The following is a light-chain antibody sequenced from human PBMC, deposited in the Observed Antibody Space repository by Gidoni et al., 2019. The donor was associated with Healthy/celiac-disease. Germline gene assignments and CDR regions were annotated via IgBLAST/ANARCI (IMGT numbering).Light chain of an antibody. CDR1: SGHSSYA. J-gene: IGLJ3*02. Sequence: QLVLTQSPSASASLGASVKLTCTLSSGHSSYAIAWHQQQPEKGPRYLMTLNSDGSHIKGDGIPARFSGSSSGAERYLTISSLQSEDEADYYCQTWGTGIWVFGGGTKLTVL. CDR3: QTWGTGIWV. V-gene: IGLV4-69*01. CDR2: LNSDGSH.